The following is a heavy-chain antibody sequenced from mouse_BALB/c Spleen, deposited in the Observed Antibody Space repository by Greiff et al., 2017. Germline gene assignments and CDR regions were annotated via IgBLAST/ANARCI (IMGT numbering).Heavy chain of an antibody. CDR2: IWGDGSK. V-gene: IGHV2-6-7*01. D-gene: IGHD1-1*01. J-gene: IGHJ2*01. Sequence: QVQLQQSGPGLVAPSQSLSITCTVSGFSLTGYGVNWVRQPPGKGLEWLGMIWGDGSKDYNSALKSRLSISKDNSKSQVFLKMNSLQTDDTARYYCARGGRRRDFDYWGQGTTLTVSS. CDR1: GFSLTGYG. CDR3: ARGGRRRDFDY.